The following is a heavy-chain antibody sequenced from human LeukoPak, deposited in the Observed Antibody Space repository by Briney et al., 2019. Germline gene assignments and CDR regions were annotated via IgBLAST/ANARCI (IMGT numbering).Heavy chain of an antibody. CDR1: GFAFNTYA. CDR3: AREIFSSGSYPDF. Sequence: GRSLRLSCAASGFAFNTYAMHWVRQAPGRGLECVALIWHDGSHKFYSNSVRGQFTLSRDNSKNTVSLQMNNLRPEDTAVYYCAREIFSSGSYPDFWGQGTLVTVSS. CDR2: IWHDGSHK. V-gene: IGHV3-33*01. D-gene: IGHD3-10*01. J-gene: IGHJ4*02.